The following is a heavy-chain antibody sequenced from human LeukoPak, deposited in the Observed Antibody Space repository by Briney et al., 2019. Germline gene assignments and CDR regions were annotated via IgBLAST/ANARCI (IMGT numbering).Heavy chain of an antibody. D-gene: IGHD6-13*01. J-gene: IGHJ5*02. Sequence: PSETLSLTCTVSGGSISSYYWGWIRQPPGQGLEWIGTIYSSGSTYYNASLKSRVTISVDTSKNQFSLKLSSVTAADTALYYCARHKRRDSSPNWFDPWGQGTLVTVSS. CDR1: GGSISSYY. CDR2: IYSSGST. V-gene: IGHV4-39*01. CDR3: ARHKRRDSSPNWFDP.